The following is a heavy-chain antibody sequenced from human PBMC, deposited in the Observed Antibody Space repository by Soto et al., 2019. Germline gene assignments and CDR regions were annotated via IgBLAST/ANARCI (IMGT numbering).Heavy chain of an antibody. D-gene: IGHD6-13*01. CDR3: ARDHGNRRWYFQE. V-gene: IGHV1-2*04. J-gene: IGHJ6*02. Sequence: ASVKVSCKASGYTFTGYYMHWVRQAPGQGLEWMGWINPNSGGTNYAQKFQGWVTMTRDTSISTAYMELSRLRSDDTAVYYCARDHGNRRWYFQEWGQGTTVTVSS. CDR2: INPNSGGT. CDR1: GYTFTGYY.